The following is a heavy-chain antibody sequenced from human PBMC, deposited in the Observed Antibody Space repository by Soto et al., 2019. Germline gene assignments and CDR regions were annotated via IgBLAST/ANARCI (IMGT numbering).Heavy chain of an antibody. CDR2: IYFGGST. CDR1: GGSISSGDYS. CDR3: ARSVFP. Sequence: PSETLSLTCAVSGGSISSGDYSWNWIRQPPGKGLEWIGYIYFGGSTYYNPSLQSRVTISVDTSKNQFSLKLISVTAADTAVYYCARSVFPWGQGTLVTVSS. J-gene: IGHJ5*02. V-gene: IGHV4-30-2*01.